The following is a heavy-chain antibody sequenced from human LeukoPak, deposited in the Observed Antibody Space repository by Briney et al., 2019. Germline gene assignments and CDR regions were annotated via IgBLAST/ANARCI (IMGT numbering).Heavy chain of an antibody. Sequence: SETLSLTCAVDGGSFSGYYWSWIRQPPGKGLEWIGEINHSGSTNYNPSLKSRVTISVDTSKNQFSLKLSSVTAADTAVYYCARGVPRGVAAAGGKHIDYWGQGTLVTVSS. J-gene: IGHJ4*02. CDR2: INHSGST. D-gene: IGHD6-13*01. CDR3: ARGVPRGVAAAGGKHIDY. CDR1: GGSFSGYY. V-gene: IGHV4-34*01.